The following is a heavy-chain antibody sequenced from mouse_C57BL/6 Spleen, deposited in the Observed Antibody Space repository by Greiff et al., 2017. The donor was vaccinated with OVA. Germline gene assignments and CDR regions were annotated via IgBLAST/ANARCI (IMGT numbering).Heavy chain of an antibody. J-gene: IGHJ3*01. CDR3: TTFTAQATWFAY. V-gene: IGHV14-4*01. CDR1: GFNIKDDY. D-gene: IGHD3-2*02. CDR2: IDPENGDT. Sequence: VQLQQSGAELVRPGASVKLSCTASGFNIKDDYMHWVKQRPEQGLEWIGWIDPENGDTESASKFQGKATITTDTSSNTAYLQLSSLTSEDTAVYYFTTFTAQATWFAYWGQGTLVTVSA.